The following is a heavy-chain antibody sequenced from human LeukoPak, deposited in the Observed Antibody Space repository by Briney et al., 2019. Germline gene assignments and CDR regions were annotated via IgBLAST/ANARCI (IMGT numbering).Heavy chain of an antibody. D-gene: IGHD4-23*01. Sequence: VGSVKVSCKASGYTFTSYGISWVRQAPGQGLEWMGLISAYNGNTNYAQKLQGRVTMTTDTSTSTAYMELRSLRSDDTAVYYCARAPDYGGRIDAFDIWGQGTMVTVSS. CDR2: ISAYNGNT. CDR3: ARAPDYGGRIDAFDI. J-gene: IGHJ3*02. CDR1: GYTFTSYG. V-gene: IGHV1-18*01.